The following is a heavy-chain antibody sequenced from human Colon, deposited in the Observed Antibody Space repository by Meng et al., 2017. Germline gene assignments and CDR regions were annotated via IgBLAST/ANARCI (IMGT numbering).Heavy chain of an antibody. Sequence: QVQLQESGPGVVKPLQTLSLTCPISGGSINSADYSWNWIRQSPGKGLEWLGYIHSSGNTYYTPSLKSRLTMSLDTSKNQFSLRLTSVTAADTAVYYCARNPVIPDARTFDFWGQGALVTVSS. CDR1: GGSINSADYS. D-gene: IGHD2-2*01. CDR3: ARNPVIPDARTFDF. V-gene: IGHV4-30-4*01. CDR2: IHSSGNT. J-gene: IGHJ4*02.